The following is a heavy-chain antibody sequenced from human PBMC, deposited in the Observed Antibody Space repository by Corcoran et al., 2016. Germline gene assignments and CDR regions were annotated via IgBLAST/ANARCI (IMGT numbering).Heavy chain of an antibody. CDR2: IYYSGST. J-gene: IGHJ6*02. Sequence: QLQLQESGPGLVKPSETLSLTCTVSGGSISSSSYYWGWIRQPPGKGLEWIGSIYYSGSTYYNPSLKSRVTISVDTSKNQFSLKLSSVTAADTAVYYCAAGSSDFWSGYYQPPYYYGMDVWGQGTTVTVSS. CDR3: AAGSSDFWSGYYQPPYYYGMDV. D-gene: IGHD3-3*01. V-gene: IGHV4-39*07. CDR1: GGSISSSSYY.